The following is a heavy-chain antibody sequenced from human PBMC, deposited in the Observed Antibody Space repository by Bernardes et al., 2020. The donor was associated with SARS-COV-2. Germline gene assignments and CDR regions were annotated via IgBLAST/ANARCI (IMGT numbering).Heavy chain of an antibody. Sequence: GESLKISCKASGYTFIYYWIGWVRHMPGKGLELMGVIFPGDSDTRYSPSFQGQVTFSVDKSTSTAYLQWSSLRASATSIYYCARLPFTGNFYIDYWGQGTLVTVSS. CDR3: ARLPFTGNFYIDY. CDR2: IFPGDSDT. CDR1: GYTFIYYW. J-gene: IGHJ4*02. D-gene: IGHD1-1*01. V-gene: IGHV5-51*01.